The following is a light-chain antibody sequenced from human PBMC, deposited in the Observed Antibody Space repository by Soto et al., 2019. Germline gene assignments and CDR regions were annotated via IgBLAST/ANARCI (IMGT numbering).Light chain of an antibody. J-gene: IGKJ1*01. CDR3: QQYNNYPQS. CDR1: QSISIW. V-gene: IGKV1-5*03. Sequence: DIQMTQSPTTLSASVGDRVTITCRASQSISIWLAWYQQKPGKAPKILIYETSSLESGVPSRFSGSGSGTEFTLTITSLQTDDFATYYCQQYNNYPQSFGQGTKVDIK. CDR2: ETS.